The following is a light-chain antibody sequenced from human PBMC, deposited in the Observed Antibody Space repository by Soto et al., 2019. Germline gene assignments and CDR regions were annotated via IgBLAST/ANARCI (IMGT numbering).Light chain of an antibody. Sequence: LAQPASVSGAPGQSITISCTGTSSDVGGYNYVSWYQQHPGKAPKLMIYDVSDRPSGVSNRFSGSKSGNTASLTISGLQAEDEADYYCCSYTSSSTPNYVFGIGTKVTVL. CDR1: SSDVGGYNY. CDR2: DVS. V-gene: IGLV2-14*01. J-gene: IGLJ1*01. CDR3: CSYTSSSTPNYV.